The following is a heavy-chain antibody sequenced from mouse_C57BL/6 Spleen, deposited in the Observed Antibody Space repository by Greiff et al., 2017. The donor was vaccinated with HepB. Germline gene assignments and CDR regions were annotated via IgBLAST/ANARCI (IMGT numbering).Heavy chain of an antibody. CDR1: GYTFTSYW. V-gene: IGHV1-59*01. CDR3: ARPPFSNSWYFDV. Sequence: QVQLQQPGAELVRPGTSVKLSCKASGYTFTSYWIHWVKQRPGQGLEWIGVIDPSDSYTNYNQKFKGKATLTVDTSSSTAYMQLSSLTSEDSAVYYCARPPFSNSWYFDVWGTGTTVTVSS. J-gene: IGHJ1*03. CDR2: IDPSDSYT. D-gene: IGHD2-5*01.